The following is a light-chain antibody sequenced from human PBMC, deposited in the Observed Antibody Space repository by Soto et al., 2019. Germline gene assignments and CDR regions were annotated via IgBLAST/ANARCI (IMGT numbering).Light chain of an antibody. V-gene: IGKV1-5*01. J-gene: IGKJ2*01. CDR2: DAS. CDR1: ESISTW. CDR3: QHYNTHFLYT. Sequence: DVQMTQSPSTLSASVGDRVTITCRATESISTWVAWYQQKPGKAPKLLIYDASTLESWVPSRFSGSGSGTEFTLTIRSLQPADFATYYCQHYNTHFLYTFGQGTKLEIK.